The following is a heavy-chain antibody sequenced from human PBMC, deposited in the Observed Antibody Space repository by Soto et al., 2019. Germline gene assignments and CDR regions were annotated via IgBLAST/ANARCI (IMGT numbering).Heavy chain of an antibody. CDR1: GFTFSDYY. Sequence: GGSLRLSCAASGFTFSDYYMSWIRQAPGKGLEWVSYISSSVSTIYYADSVKGRVTISRDNAKNSLYLQMNRLRADDTAVYYCAKETDPLGSYYGMDVWGQGTTVTVSS. V-gene: IGHV3-11*04. CDR3: AKETDPLGSYYGMDV. CDR2: ISSSVSTI. J-gene: IGHJ6*02.